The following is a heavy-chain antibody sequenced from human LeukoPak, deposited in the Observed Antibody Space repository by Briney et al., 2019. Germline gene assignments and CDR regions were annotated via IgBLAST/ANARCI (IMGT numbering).Heavy chain of an antibody. CDR1: GFTFSSYG. Sequence: GGSLGLSCAAFGFTFSSYGMHWVRQAPGKGLEWVAVISYDGSNKYYADSAKGRFTISRDNSKNTLYLQMNSLRAEDTAVYYCAKDLRMVRGAYDYWGQGTLVTVSS. CDR2: ISYDGSNK. J-gene: IGHJ4*02. V-gene: IGHV3-30*18. CDR3: AKDLRMVRGAYDY. D-gene: IGHD3-10*01.